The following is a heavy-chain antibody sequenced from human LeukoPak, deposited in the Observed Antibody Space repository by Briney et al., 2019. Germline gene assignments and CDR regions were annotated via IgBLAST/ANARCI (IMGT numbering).Heavy chain of an antibody. CDR3: ATGTPGHGSLYYYYYYMDV. J-gene: IGHJ6*03. CDR1: GYTLTELS. D-gene: IGHD2-2*01. Sequence: GASVKVSCKVPGYTLTELSMHWVRQAPGKGLEWMGGFDPEDGETIYAQKFQGRVTMTEDTSTDTAYMELSSLRSEDTAVYYCATGTPGHGSLYYYYYYMDVWGKGTTVTVSS. V-gene: IGHV1-24*01. CDR2: FDPEDGET.